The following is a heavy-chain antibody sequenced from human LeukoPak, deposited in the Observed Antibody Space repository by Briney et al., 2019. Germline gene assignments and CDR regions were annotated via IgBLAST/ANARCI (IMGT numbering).Heavy chain of an antibody. CDR1: GFTFRSYS. V-gene: IGHV3-21*01. Sequence: GGSLRLSCAASGFTFRSYSMNWVRQAPGKGLEWVSSINSGSTYIKYADSVQGRFTISRDNAKNSLYLQMNSLRAEDTAVYYCAREKFLEWYAVAGTFGYFDYWGQGTLVTVSS. CDR3: AREKFLEWYAVAGTFGYFDY. D-gene: IGHD6-19*01. CDR2: INSGSTYI. J-gene: IGHJ4*02.